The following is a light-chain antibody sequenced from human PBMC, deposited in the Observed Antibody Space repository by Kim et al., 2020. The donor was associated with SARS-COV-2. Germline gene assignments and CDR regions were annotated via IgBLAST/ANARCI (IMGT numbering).Light chain of an antibody. CDR3: MQGLQLPWT. J-gene: IGKJ1*01. CDR1: QSLLHSDGETY. Sequence: DIVLTQTPHSLSVTPGQPASISCKSSQSLLHSDGETYLYWYLQKPGQSPQLLMYEVSRRFSGVPARFSGSQSGTEFTLKISRVEAEDVGIYSCMQGLQLPWTFGQGTKVDIK. CDR2: EVS. V-gene: IGKV2-29*02.